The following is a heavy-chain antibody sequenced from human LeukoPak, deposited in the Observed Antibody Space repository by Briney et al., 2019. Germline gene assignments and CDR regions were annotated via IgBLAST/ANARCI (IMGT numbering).Heavy chain of an antibody. CDR1: GFTFSSYA. Sequence: GGSLRLSCAASGFTFSSYAMHWVRQAPGKGLEWVAVISYDGSNKYHADSVKGRFTISRDNSKNTLYLQMNSLRAEDTAVYYCARDPGYYYDSSGIYYGMDVWGQGTTVTVSS. J-gene: IGHJ6*02. CDR3: ARDPGYYYDSSGIYYGMDV. CDR2: ISYDGSNK. D-gene: IGHD3-22*01. V-gene: IGHV3-30*04.